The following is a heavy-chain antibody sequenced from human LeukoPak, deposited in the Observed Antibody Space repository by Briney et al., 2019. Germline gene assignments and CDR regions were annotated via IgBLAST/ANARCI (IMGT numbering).Heavy chain of an antibody. CDR3: ARVDSGSYDY. CDR2: IDGSDGAS. CDR1: GFRFSSYV. D-gene: IGHD1-26*01. V-gene: IGHV3-23*01. Sequence: PGGSLRLSCAASGFRFSSYVMSWVRQAPGKGLEYVSSIDGSDGASYYADSVKGRFTISRDNSKNTLFLQMNSLRVEDAAVYYCARVDSGSYDYWGQGTLLTVSS. J-gene: IGHJ4*02.